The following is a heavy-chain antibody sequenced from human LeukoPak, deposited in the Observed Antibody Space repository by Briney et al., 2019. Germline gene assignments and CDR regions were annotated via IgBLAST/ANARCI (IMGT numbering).Heavy chain of an antibody. V-gene: IGHV3-30-3*01. CDR3: ARGKYYYDSSGFDAFDI. D-gene: IGHD3-22*01. CDR2: ISYDGSNK. CDR1: GFTFSSYA. J-gene: IGHJ3*02. Sequence: PGGSLRLSYAASGFTFSSYAMHWVRQAPGKGLEWVAVISYDGSNKYYADSVKGRFTISRDNSKNTLYLQMNSLRAEDTAVYYCARGKYYYDSSGFDAFDIWGQGTMVTVSS.